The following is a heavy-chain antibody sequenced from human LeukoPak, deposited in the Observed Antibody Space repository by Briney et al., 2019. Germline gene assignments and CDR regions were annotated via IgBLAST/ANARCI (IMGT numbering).Heavy chain of an antibody. J-gene: IGHJ4*02. CDR2: INTSGSST. Sequence: PGGSQRLSCAASGFTFSDYWMHWVRQVPGKGLVWVSRINTSGSSTTYAESVKGRFTISRDNAKNTLYLQMDSLRAEDTGVYYCARSNHADDFWGQGTLVTVSS. CDR3: ARSNHADDF. D-gene: IGHD1-14*01. CDR1: GFTFSDYW. V-gene: IGHV3-74*03.